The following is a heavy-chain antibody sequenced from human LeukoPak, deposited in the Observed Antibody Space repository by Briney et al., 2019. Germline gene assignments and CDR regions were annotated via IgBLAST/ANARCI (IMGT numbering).Heavy chain of an antibody. CDR3: AKIGFPTYYYDSSGLDAFDI. V-gene: IGHV3-30*18. CDR2: ITYDGSNK. J-gene: IGHJ3*02. CDR1: GFTFSTYA. D-gene: IGHD3-22*01. Sequence: GRSLRLSCAASGFTFSTYAMHWVRQAPGKGLEWVAVITYDGSNKYYADSVKGRFTISRDNSKNTLYLQMNSLRAEDTAVYYCAKIGFPTYYYDSSGLDAFDIWGQGTMVTVSS.